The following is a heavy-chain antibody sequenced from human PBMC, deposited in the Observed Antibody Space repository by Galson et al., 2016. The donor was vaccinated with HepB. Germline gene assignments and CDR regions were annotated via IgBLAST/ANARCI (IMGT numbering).Heavy chain of an antibody. D-gene: IGHD3-10*01. J-gene: IGHJ6*02. Sequence: SLRLSCAASGFNFYDYAMHWVRQVPGQGLEWVSGINWNSGRIDYADSVKGRFTITRDNSRNSLHLQMNSLRAEDAALYYCAKDISSVLYYSVMDVLGQGTTVTVPS. CDR1: GFNFYDYA. CDR3: AKDISSVLYYSVMDV. CDR2: INWNSGRI. V-gene: IGHV3-9*01.